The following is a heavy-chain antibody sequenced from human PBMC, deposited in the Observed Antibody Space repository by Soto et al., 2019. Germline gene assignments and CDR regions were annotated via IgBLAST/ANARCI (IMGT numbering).Heavy chain of an antibody. V-gene: IGHV4-38-2*01. CDR2: IYHSGST. CDR1: GYSISSGYY. Sequence: PSETLSLTCAVSGYSISSGYYWCWIRQPPGKGLEWIGSIYHSGSTYYNPSLKSRVTISVDTSKNQFSLKLSSVTAADTAVYYCARVLAVAGIYYYYGMDVWGQGTTVTVSS. CDR3: ARVLAVAGIYYYYGMDV. J-gene: IGHJ6*02. D-gene: IGHD6-19*01.